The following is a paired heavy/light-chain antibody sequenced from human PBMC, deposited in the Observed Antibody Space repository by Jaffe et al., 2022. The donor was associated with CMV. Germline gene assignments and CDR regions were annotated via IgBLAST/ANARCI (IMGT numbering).Heavy chain of an antibody. V-gene: IGHV3-72*01. D-gene: IGHD1-26*01. CDR1: GFTFSDYY. Sequence: EVQLVESGGALVQPGGSLRLSCAASGFTFSDYYMDWVRQAPGKGLEWVGRIRNKGNNYITDYAASVKGRFTISRDDSKNSLYLQMNSLKTDDTAVYFCARDLTGSKESGYWGQGTLVTVSS. J-gene: IGHJ4*02. CDR3: ARDLTGSKESGY. CDR2: IRNKGNNYIT.
Light chain of an antibody. CDR3: VQGTHWPPLT. CDR2: TVS. J-gene: IGKJ4*01. V-gene: IGKV2-30*02. Sequence: DVVMTQSPLSLPVTLGQPASISCRSSQSLVHNNGNTYLSWFQQRPGQSPRRLIYTVSKRDSGVPDRFSGSGSGTDFTLSISRVEAEDVGVYYCVQGTHWPPLTFGGGTKVEIK. CDR1: QSLVHNNGNTY.